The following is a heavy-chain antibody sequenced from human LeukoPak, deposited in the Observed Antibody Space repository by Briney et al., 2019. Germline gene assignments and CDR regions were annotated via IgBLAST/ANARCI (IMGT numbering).Heavy chain of an antibody. V-gene: IGHV4-59*01. Sequence: PSETLSLTCTVSGGSISSYYWSWIRQPPGKGLEWIGYIYYSGSTNYNLSLKSRVTISVDTSKNQLSLKVSSVTAADTAVYYCARAAIWFGSDYGFDIWGQGTMVTVSS. J-gene: IGHJ3*02. CDR3: ARAAIWFGSDYGFDI. D-gene: IGHD3-10*01. CDR2: IYYSGST. CDR1: GGSISSYY.